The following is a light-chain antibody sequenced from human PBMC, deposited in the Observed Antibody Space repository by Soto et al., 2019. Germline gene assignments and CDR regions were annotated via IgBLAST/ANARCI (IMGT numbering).Light chain of an antibody. CDR1: QSVGYH. CDR3: HQRSNWPPVT. J-gene: IGKJ4*01. CDR2: DAA. Sequence: EIVLTQSPATLSLSPGERATLSCRASQSVGYHLAWYQQKPGQAPRLLIFDAANRATSIPARCSGSGSGTTFTPAISSLVPEDVAVYYCHQRSNWPPVTFGEGTKVDIK. V-gene: IGKV3-11*01.